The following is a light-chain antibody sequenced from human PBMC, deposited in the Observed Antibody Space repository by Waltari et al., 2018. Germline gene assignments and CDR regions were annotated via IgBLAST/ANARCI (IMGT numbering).Light chain of an antibody. CDR2: AAS. CDR1: QSISSY. Sequence: DIQMTQSPSSLSASVGDRVTITCRASQSISSYLNWYQQKPGKAPKLLIYAASSLQSGVPSRFSGSGSGTDFTLTISSLQPEDVAVYYCQQYYSTRPLTFGGGTKVEIK. J-gene: IGKJ4*01. V-gene: IGKV1-39*01. CDR3: QQYYSTRPLT.